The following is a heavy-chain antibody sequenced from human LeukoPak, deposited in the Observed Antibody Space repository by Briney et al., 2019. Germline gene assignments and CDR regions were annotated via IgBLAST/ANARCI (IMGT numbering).Heavy chain of an antibody. CDR1: GYSFTSYY. Sequence: ASVKVSCKASGYSFTSYYVHWVRQAPGQGLEWMGIINPGNGDTVYAQKFQGRVTVTRDTSTSTVYMELNSLTSDNTAVYYCTRFGESHFDYWGQGSLVTVSS. CDR3: TRFGESHFDY. D-gene: IGHD3-10*01. V-gene: IGHV1-46*01. J-gene: IGHJ4*02. CDR2: INPGNGDT.